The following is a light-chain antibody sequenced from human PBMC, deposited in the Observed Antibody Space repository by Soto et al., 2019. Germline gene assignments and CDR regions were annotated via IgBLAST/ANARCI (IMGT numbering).Light chain of an antibody. V-gene: IGLV2-23*03. J-gene: IGLJ3*02. Sequence: QSALTQPASVSGSPGQSITISCTGTSSDVGSYNLVSWYQQHPGKAPKLMIYEGSKRPSGVSNRFSGSKSGNTASLTISGLQAEDGAVYYCCSYAYSSTFWVFGGGTKLTVL. CDR2: EGS. CDR1: SSDVGSYNL. CDR3: CSYAYSSTFWV.